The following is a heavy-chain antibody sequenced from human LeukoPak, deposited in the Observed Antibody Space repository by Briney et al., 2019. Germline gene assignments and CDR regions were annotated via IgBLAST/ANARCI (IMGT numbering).Heavy chain of an antibody. CDR1: GFTVSSNY. CDR2: IYNTGST. V-gene: IGHV3-66*01. Sequence: GGSLRLSCAASGFTVSSNYMSWVRQAPGKGLEWVSVIYNTGSTYYADSVKGRFTISRDNSKNTLNLQMNSLRAEDTAVYYCATSVATPLGTFDYWGQGTLVTVSS. J-gene: IGHJ4*01. CDR3: ATSVATPLGTFDY. D-gene: IGHD5-12*01.